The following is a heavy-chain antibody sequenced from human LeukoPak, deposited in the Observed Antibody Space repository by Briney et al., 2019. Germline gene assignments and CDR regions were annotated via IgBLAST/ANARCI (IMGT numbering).Heavy chain of an antibody. Sequence: GGSLRLSCAASGCTFSEYYMNWLRQAPGKGREGVSYISSSGSTIYYADSVKGRFTISRDNAKNSLYLQMNSLRAEDTAVYYCATGEDYNYYYYMDVWGKGTTVTVSS. CDR3: ATGEDYNYYYYMDV. V-gene: IGHV3-11*01. CDR1: GCTFSEYY. J-gene: IGHJ6*03. CDR2: ISSSGSTI.